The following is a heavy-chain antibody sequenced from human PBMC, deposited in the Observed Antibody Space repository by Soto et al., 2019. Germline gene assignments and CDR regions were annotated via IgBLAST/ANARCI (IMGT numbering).Heavy chain of an antibody. CDR2: ISWNSGSI. CDR3: AKDTGIAVAGPDY. D-gene: IGHD6-19*01. J-gene: IGHJ4*02. V-gene: IGHV3-9*01. Sequence: GGSLRLSCAASGFTFDDYAMHWVRQAPGKGLEWVSGISWNSGSIGYADSVKGRFTISRDNAKNSLYLQMNSLRAEDTALYYCAKDTGIAVAGPDYWGQGTLVTVSS. CDR1: GFTFDDYA.